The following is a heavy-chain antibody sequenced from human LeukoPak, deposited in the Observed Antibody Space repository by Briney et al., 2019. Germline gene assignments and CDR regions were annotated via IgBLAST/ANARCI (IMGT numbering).Heavy chain of an antibody. V-gene: IGHV4-59*01. CDR1: GGSISSYY. CDR2: IYYSGST. J-gene: IGHJ4*02. D-gene: IGHD3-22*01. Sequence: PSETLSLTCTVSGGSISSYYWSWIQQPPGKGLEWIGYIYYSGSTNYNPSLKSRVTISVDTSKNQFSLKLSSVTAADTAVYYCARIGPFTYYYDSSGYGPFDYWGQGTLVTVSS. CDR3: ARIGPFTYYYDSSGYGPFDY.